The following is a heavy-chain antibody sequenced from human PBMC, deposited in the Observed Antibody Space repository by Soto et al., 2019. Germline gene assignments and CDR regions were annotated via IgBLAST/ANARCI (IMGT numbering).Heavy chain of an antibody. D-gene: IGHD1-1*01. CDR3: ARHGTGTKTDYYYYGMDV. J-gene: IGHJ6*02. Sequence: PGESLKISCKGSGYSFTSYWIGWVRQMPGKGLEWMGIIYPGDSDTRYSPSFQGQVTISADKSISTAYLQWSSLKASDTAMYYCARHGTGTKTDYYYYGMDVWGQGTTVTVSS. CDR2: IYPGDSDT. V-gene: IGHV5-51*01. CDR1: GYSFTSYW.